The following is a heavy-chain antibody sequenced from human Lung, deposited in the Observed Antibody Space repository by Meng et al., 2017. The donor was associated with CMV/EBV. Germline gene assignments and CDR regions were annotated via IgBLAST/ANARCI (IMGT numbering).Heavy chain of an antibody. CDR2: ISWNSAIR. CDR1: VFTFVDFT. J-gene: IGHJ6*02. D-gene: IGHD3-3*01. Sequence: GGSXRLXXXXSVFTFVDFTMYWVRQTPGKGLEWVSAISWNSAIRDYAGSVKGRFIISRDNAKKTLYLQMNTLRIEDTALYYCARAQKSARRTGMGVWCQGTXVTVSS. V-gene: IGHV3-9*01. CDR3: ARAQKSARRTGMGV.